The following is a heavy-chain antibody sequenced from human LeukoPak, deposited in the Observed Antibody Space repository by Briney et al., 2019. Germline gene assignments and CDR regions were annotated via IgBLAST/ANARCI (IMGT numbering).Heavy chain of an antibody. J-gene: IGHJ5*02. CDR1: GDSVSGYY. CDR3: ARQWGVRGYNWFDP. V-gene: IGHV4-39*07. Sequence: PSETLSLTCTVSGDSVSGYYGSWIRQPPGKGLEWIGSIYYSGSTYYNPSLKSRVTISVDTSKNQFSLKLSSVTAADTAVYYCARQWGVRGYNWFDPWGQGTLVTVSS. CDR2: IYYSGST. D-gene: IGHD1-26*01.